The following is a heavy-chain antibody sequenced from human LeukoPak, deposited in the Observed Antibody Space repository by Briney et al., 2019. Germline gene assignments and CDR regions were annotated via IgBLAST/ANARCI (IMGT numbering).Heavy chain of an antibody. CDR3: AKALVPLAFDN. V-gene: IGHV3-23*01. J-gene: IGHJ3*02. Sequence: GASLRLSCAASGFTFSSYAMSWVRQAPGKGLEWVSAITGSGGSIYYADSVKGRFTISRDNSKNTLYLQMNSLRAEDTAVYYCAKALVPLAFDNLGQGTMVTVSS. CDR1: GFTFSSYA. CDR2: ITGSGGSI.